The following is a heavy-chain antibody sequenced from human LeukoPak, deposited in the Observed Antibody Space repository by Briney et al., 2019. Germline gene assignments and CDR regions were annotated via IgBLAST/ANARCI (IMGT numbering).Heavy chain of an antibody. J-gene: IGHJ5*01. D-gene: IGHD6-19*01. CDR2: IWYDGSNK. CDR1: GFTFSSYG. Sequence: GGSLRLSCAASGFTFSSYGMHWVRQAPGKGLEWVAVIWYDGSNKYYADSVKGRFTISRDNSKNTLYLQMNSLRAEDTAVYFCTRAGYSSGFDSWGQGTLVTVSS. V-gene: IGHV3-33*01. CDR3: TRAGYSSGFDS.